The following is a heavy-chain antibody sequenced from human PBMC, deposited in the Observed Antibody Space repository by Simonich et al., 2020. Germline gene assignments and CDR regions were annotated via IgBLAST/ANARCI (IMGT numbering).Heavy chain of an antibody. V-gene: IGHV4-59*08. D-gene: IGHD5-12*01. CDR3: ARHDRWLQFYFDY. Sequence: QVQLQESGAGLVKPSETLSLTCTVSGGSISSYYWRWIRQPPGKGLEWIGYIYYSGSTNNNPALKSRGTRSVDTSKTQVSLKLSSVTAADTAVYYCARHDRWLQFYFDYWGQGTLVTVSS. CDR2: IYYSGST. CDR1: GGSISSYY. J-gene: IGHJ4*02.